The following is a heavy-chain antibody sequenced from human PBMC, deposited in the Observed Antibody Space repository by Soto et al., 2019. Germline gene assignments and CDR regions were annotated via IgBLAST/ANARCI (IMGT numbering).Heavy chain of an antibody. CDR2: ISYDGSNK. CDR3: AKDRQSSSWPYYYYYYGMDV. CDR1: GFTFSSYG. Sequence: TGGSLRLSCAASGFTFSSYGRHWVRQAPGKGLEWVAVISYDGSNKYYADSVKGRFTISRDNSKNTLYLQMNSLRAEDTAVYYCAKDRQSSSWPYYYYYYGMDVWGQGTTVTVSS. V-gene: IGHV3-30*18. J-gene: IGHJ6*02. D-gene: IGHD6-13*01.